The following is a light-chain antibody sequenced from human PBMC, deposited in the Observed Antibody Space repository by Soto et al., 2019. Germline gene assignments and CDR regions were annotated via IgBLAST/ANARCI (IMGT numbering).Light chain of an antibody. CDR1: QSVSSY. CDR2: DAS. J-gene: IGKJ4*01. CDR3: QHRSNWPLT. V-gene: IGKV3-11*01. Sequence: EIVLTQSPATLSLSPGERATLSCRASQSVSSYLAWYQQNPGQPPRLLIYDASNSATGIPARFSGSGSGTDFTLTISSLEPDDFAFYYCQHRSNWPLTFGGGTKVEIK.